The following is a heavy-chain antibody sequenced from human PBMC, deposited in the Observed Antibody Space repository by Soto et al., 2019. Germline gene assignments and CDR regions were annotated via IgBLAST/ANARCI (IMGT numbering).Heavy chain of an antibody. J-gene: IGHJ4*02. V-gene: IGHV3-7*01. CDR3: ARAAVLFSRLDY. D-gene: IGHD6-25*01. CDR1: GFTFSSSW. Sequence: GGSLRLSCAASGFTFSSSWMNWVRQAPGKGLEWVAGIKEDGSEKYYVDIVKGRFTISRDNVENSLYLQMNSLRGEDSAVYFCARAAVLFSRLDYWGQGALVTVSS. CDR2: IKEDGSEK.